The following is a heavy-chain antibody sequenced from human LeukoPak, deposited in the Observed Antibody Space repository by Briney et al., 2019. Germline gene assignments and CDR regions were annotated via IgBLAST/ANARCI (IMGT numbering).Heavy chain of an antibody. CDR1: GFIFSSYS. Sequence: PGGSLRLSCAASGFIFSSYSMNWVRQAPGKGLEWVSSISSSSSYIYYADSVKGRFTISRDNAKNSLYLQMNSLRAEDTAVYYCARGAMIGGVAYPPGEWGQGTLVTVSS. V-gene: IGHV3-21*01. J-gene: IGHJ4*02. CDR3: ARGAMIGGVAYPPGE. CDR2: ISSSSSYI. D-gene: IGHD3-10*01.